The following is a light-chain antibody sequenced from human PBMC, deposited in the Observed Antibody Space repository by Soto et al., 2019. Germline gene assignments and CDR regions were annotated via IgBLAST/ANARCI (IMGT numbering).Light chain of an antibody. Sequence: EIQMTQSPSSLSASVGDRVTITCRASQGVSNYLAWYQQKPGKGPKLRIYSASTSQSGVPSRFSGSGSGTDFTLTISGLQHEDVATYYCQKYNSAPRTFGPGTKVDIK. CDR3: QKYNSAPRT. V-gene: IGKV1-27*01. CDR2: SAS. J-gene: IGKJ3*01. CDR1: QGVSNY.